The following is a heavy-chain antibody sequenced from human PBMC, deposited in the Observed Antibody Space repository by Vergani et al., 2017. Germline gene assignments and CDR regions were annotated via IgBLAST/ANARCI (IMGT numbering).Heavy chain of an antibody. J-gene: IGHJ5*02. CDR1: GFTFDDYA. D-gene: IGHD1-26*01. CDR3: AKDNGGSYSAWFDP. V-gene: IGHV3-9*01. CDR2: ISRNSGSI. Sequence: EVQLVESGGGLVQPGRSLRLSCAASGFTFDDYAMHWVRQAPGKGLEWVSGISRNSGSIGYADSVKGRFTISRDNAKNSLYLQMNSLRAEDTALYYCAKDNGGSYSAWFDPWGQGTLVTVSS.